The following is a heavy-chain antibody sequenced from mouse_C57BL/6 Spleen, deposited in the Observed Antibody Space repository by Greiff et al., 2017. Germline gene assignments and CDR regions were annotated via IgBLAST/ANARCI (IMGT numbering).Heavy chain of an antibody. CDR2: IYPRDGST. CDR1: GYTFTSYD. J-gene: IGHJ2*01. CDR3: AIYYGNYLYYFDY. Sequence: VQLQQSGPELVKPGASVKLSCKASGYTFTSYDINWVKQRPGQGLEWIGWIYPRDGSTKYNEKFKGKATLTVDTSSSTAYMELHSLTSEDSAVYFCAIYYGNYLYYFDYWGQGTTRTVSS. D-gene: IGHD2-1*01. V-gene: IGHV1-85*01.